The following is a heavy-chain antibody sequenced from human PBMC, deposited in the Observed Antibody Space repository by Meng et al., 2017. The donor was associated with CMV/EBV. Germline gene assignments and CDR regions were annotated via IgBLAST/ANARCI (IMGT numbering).Heavy chain of an antibody. CDR1: GYTFTGYY. CDR2: INPNSGGT. CDR3: ARTYYDFWSGYYGADAFDI. Sequence: ASEKVSCKASGYTFTGYYMHWVRQAPGQGLEWMGWINPNSGGTNYAQKFQGRVTMTRDTSISTAYMELSRLRSDDTAVYYCARTYYDFWSGYYGADAFDIWGQGTMVTVSS. J-gene: IGHJ3*02. D-gene: IGHD3-3*01. V-gene: IGHV1-2*02.